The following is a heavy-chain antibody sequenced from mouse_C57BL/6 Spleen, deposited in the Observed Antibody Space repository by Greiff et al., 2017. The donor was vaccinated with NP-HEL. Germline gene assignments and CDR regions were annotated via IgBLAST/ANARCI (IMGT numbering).Heavy chain of an antibody. Sequence: QVQLKQPGAELVKPGASVKLSCKASGYNFTSYWMHWVKQRPGRGLEWIGRIDPNSGGTKYNEKFKSKAKLTVDKPSSTAYMQLRSMTSEDSAVYYCARICYYGSSYEYFDVWGTGTTVTVSS. D-gene: IGHD1-1*01. CDR3: ARICYYGSSYEYFDV. V-gene: IGHV1-72*01. CDR2: IDPNSGGT. CDR1: GYNFTSYW. J-gene: IGHJ1*03.